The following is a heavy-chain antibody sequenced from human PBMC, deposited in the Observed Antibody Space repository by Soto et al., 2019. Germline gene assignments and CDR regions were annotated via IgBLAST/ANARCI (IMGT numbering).Heavy chain of an antibody. CDR1: GYSFTSYW. Sequence: PGESLKISCKGSGYSFTSYWIGWVRQMPGKGLEWMGIIYPGDSDTRYSPSFQGQVTISADKSISTAYLQWSGLKASDTAMYYCARQWGSGSSSWYVFDYWGQGTLVTVSS. D-gene: IGHD6-13*01. J-gene: IGHJ4*02. CDR2: IYPGDSDT. V-gene: IGHV5-51*01. CDR3: ARQWGSGSSSWYVFDY.